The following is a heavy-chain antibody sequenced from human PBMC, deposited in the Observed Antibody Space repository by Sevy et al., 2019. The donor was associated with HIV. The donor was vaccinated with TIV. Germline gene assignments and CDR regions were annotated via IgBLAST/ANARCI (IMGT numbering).Heavy chain of an antibody. J-gene: IGHJ6*02. D-gene: IGHD2-15*01. CDR3: ARVVAYCSGGSCFPGYYYGMDV. CDR2: ITWHSYNI. Sequence: GGSLRLSCAASGFNFDDYAMHWVRQAPGKGLEWVSGITWHSYNIGYADSVKGRFTISRDNAKNSLYLQMNSLRAEDTAVYYCARVVAYCSGGSCFPGYYYGMDVWGQGSTVTVSS. V-gene: IGHV3-9*01. CDR1: GFNFDDYA.